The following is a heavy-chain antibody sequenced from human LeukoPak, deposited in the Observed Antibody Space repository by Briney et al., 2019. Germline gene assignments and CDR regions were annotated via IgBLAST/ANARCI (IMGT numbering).Heavy chain of an antibody. V-gene: IGHV3-64D*09. CDR1: GFTFSSYA. D-gene: IGHD3-22*01. CDR3: VKEGYYHDSSGYYPTAVRSDPFDI. J-gene: IGHJ3*02. CDR2: ISSNGDST. Sequence: GRSLRLSCSASGFTFSSYAMHWVRQAPGKGLEYVSAISSNGDSTYYADSVKGRFTISRDNSKNTLYLQMSSLRAEETAVYYCVKEGYYHDSSGYYPTAVRSDPFDIWGQGTMVTVSS.